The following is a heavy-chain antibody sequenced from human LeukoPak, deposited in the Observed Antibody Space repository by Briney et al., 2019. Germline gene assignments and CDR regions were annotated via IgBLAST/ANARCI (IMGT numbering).Heavy chain of an antibody. D-gene: IGHD3-3*01. Sequence: GGSLRLSCAASGFTFSSDAMSWVRQAPGKGLEWVSAISGSGGSTYYADSVKGRFTISRDNSKNTLYLQMNSLRAEDTAVYYCAKPYYDFWSGYYTVPYFDYWGQGTLVTVSS. CDR1: GFTFSSDA. CDR2: ISGSGGST. V-gene: IGHV3-23*01. J-gene: IGHJ4*02. CDR3: AKPYYDFWSGYYTVPYFDY.